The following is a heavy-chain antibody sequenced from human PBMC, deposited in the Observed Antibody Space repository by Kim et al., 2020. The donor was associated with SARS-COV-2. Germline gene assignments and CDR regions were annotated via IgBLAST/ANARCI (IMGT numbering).Heavy chain of an antibody. J-gene: IGHJ5*02. D-gene: IGHD3-10*01. Sequence: SETLSLTCAVYGGSFSGYYWSWIRQPPGKGLEWIGEINHSGSTNYNPSLKSRVTISVDTSKNQFSLKLSSVTAADTAVYYCARDESRRFGRSKNWFDPWGQGTLVTVSS. V-gene: IGHV4-34*01. CDR2: INHSGST. CDR3: ARDESRRFGRSKNWFDP. CDR1: GGSFSGYY.